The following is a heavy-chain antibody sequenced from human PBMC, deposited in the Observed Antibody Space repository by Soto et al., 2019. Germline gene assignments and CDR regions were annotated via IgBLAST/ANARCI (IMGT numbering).Heavy chain of an antibody. V-gene: IGHV4-39*01. D-gene: IGHD3-3*02. CDR2: IFYLGSS. J-gene: IGHJ5*02. CDR3: ARHSLALRKNNWFDP. CDR1: GDSIISSDFY. Sequence: SETLSLTCTVSGDSIISSDFYWGWVRQPPGKGLEWIGSIFYLGSSYYNPSLKSRVTMSVDTSKNQFSLRLRSVTAADAALYFCARHSLALRKNNWFDPWGQGIMVTVS.